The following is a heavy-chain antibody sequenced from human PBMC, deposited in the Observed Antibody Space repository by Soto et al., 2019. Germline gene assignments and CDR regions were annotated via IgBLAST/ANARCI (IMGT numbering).Heavy chain of an antibody. CDR1: GGSISSYY. V-gene: IGHV4-59*01. Sequence: SETLSLTCTVSGGSISSYYWSWIRQPPGKGLEWIGYIYYSGSTNYNPSLKSRVTISVDASKNQFSLKLSSVTAADTAVYYCARDLSPAGRYYYYGMDVWGQGTTVTVSS. CDR3: ARDLSPAGRYYYYGMDV. J-gene: IGHJ6*02. CDR2: IYYSGST. D-gene: IGHD2-2*01.